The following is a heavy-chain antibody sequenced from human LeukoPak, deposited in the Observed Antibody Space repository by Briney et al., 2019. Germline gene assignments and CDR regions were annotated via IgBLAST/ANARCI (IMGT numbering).Heavy chain of an antibody. D-gene: IGHD6-13*01. Sequence: ASVKVSCKVSGYTLTELSMHWVRQAPGKGLEWMGGFDPEDGETIYAQKFQGRVTMTEDTSTDTAYMELSSLRSEDTAVYYCATLAATSHWFDPWGQEPWSPSPQ. CDR2: FDPEDGET. CDR1: GYTLTELS. V-gene: IGHV1-24*01. CDR3: ATLAATSHWFDP. J-gene: IGHJ5*02.